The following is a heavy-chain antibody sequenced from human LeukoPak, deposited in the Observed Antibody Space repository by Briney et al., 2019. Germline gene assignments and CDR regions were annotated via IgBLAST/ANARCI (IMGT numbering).Heavy chain of an antibody. J-gene: IGHJ4*02. CDR2: ISAYNGNI. CDR1: GYTFTSYA. D-gene: IGHD5-24*01. CDR3: AREGDGYSQFDY. V-gene: IGHV1-18*01. Sequence: ASVKVSCKASGYTFTSYAMHWVRQAPGQRLEWMGWISAYNGNINYAQKLQGRVTMTTDTSTSTAYMELRSLRSDDTAVYYCAREGDGYSQFDYWGQGTLVTVSS.